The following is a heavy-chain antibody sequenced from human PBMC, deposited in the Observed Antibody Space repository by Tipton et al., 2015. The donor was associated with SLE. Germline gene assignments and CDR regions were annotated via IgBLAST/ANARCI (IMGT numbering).Heavy chain of an antibody. Sequence: TLSLTCTVSGYSISSGYYWGWIRQPPGKGLEWIGSIYHSGSTYYNPSLKSRVTISVDTSKNQFSLKLSSVTAADTAVYYCARETLGTTPLLYYYYYGMDVWGQGTTVTVSS. CDR2: IYHSGST. J-gene: IGHJ6*02. CDR1: GYSISSGYY. CDR3: ARETLGTTPLLYYYYYGMDV. D-gene: IGHD1-7*01. V-gene: IGHV4-38-2*02.